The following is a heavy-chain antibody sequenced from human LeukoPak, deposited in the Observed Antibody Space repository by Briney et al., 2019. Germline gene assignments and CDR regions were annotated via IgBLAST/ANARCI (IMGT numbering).Heavy chain of an antibody. J-gene: IGHJ4*02. Sequence: ASVKVSCKASGYTFTGYYMHWVRQAPGRGLEWMGWINPNSGGTNYAQKFQGRVTMTRDTSISTAYMELSRLRSDDTAVYYCARPSTCSGGSCTTLDYWGQGTLVTVSS. V-gene: IGHV1-2*02. D-gene: IGHD2-15*01. CDR2: INPNSGGT. CDR1: GYTFTGYY. CDR3: ARPSTCSGGSCTTLDY.